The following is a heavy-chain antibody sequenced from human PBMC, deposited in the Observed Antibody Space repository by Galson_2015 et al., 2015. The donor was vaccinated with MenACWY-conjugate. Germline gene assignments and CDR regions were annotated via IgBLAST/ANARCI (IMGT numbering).Heavy chain of an antibody. Sequence: SLRLSCAGSGFTFSTYWMHWVRQGPGKGLRWVSHINFDGNTTHYADSVKGRFTISRDNAKNTLYLQMNSLRVEDTAVYYCARDQGYSGYGVDYWGQGTLVT. V-gene: IGHV3-74*01. D-gene: IGHD5-12*01. CDR3: ARDQGYSGYGVDY. CDR1: GFTFSTYW. J-gene: IGHJ4*02. CDR2: INFDGNTT.